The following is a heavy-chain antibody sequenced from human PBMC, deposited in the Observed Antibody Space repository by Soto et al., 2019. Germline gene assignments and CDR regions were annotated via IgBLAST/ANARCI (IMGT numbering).Heavy chain of an antibody. J-gene: IGHJ4*02. V-gene: IGHV3-30-3*01. CDR1: GFTFSSYA. Sequence: GGSLRLSCAASGFTFSSYAMHWVRQAPGKGLEWVAVISYDGSNKYYADSVKGRFTISRDNSKNTLYLQMNSLRAEDTAVYYCARDLYGDYETFTFDYWGQGTLVTVSS. CDR3: ARDLYGDYETFTFDY. CDR2: ISYDGSNK. D-gene: IGHD4-17*01.